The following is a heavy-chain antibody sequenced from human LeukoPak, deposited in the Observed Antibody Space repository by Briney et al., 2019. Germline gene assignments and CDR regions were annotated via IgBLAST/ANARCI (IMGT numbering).Heavy chain of an antibody. V-gene: IGHV5-51*01. Sequence: GESLKISCXGSGYSFTSHWIGWVRQMPGKGLEWMGIIYPGDSDTRYSPSFQGQVTISADKSISTAYLQWSSLKASDTAMYYCARSAADDGGKSLYYYYMDVWGKGTTVTVSS. CDR2: IYPGDSDT. CDR1: GYSFTSHW. J-gene: IGHJ6*03. D-gene: IGHD4-23*01. CDR3: ARSAADDGGKSLYYYYMDV.